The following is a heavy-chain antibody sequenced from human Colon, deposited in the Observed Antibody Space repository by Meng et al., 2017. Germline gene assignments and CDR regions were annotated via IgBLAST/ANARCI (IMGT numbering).Heavy chain of an antibody. Sequence: QVELQGPGPGRVTPSGALSLTCAVSGGSISSNSWSWVRQPPGKGLEWIGEFFHTGRTNYDPSLKSRVTISVDKSTNQFSLKLTSVTAADTAVYYCARHISILGQRGFDYWGQGTLVTVSS. CDR3: ARHISILGQRGFDY. D-gene: IGHD3/OR15-3a*01. CDR1: GGSISSNS. CDR2: FFHTGRT. J-gene: IGHJ4*02. V-gene: IGHV4-4*02.